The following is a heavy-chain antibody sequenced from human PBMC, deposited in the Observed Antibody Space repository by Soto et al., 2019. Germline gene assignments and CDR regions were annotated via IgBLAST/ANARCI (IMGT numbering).Heavy chain of an antibody. J-gene: IGHJ5*02. CDR1: GFSFSSYS. CDR2: ISSSASHI. CDR3: ARGYTAYCSGGTCYWFDP. D-gene: IGHD2-15*01. Sequence: VQLVESGGGLVKPGGSLRLSCAASGFSFSSYSMNWVRQAPGKGLEWVSSISSSASHINYADSVKGRFTISRDNAKKSLYLQMNSLRAEDTAVYYCARGYTAYCSGGTCYWFDPWGQGTLVTVSS. V-gene: IGHV3-21*01.